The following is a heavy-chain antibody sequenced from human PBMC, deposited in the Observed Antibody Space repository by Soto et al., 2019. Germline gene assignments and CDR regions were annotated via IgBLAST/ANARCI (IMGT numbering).Heavy chain of an antibody. CDR1: GFSFNNFG. Sequence: QVHLVQSGGGVVQPGRSLRLSCAASGFSFNNFGMHWVRQAPGKGLEWVAVISYDGSNKYYADSVRGRFTISRDDSKDTLYLQINSLRAEQTAVYYCAKDGTYCGGDCYPIFNFDSWGQGTLVTVSS. D-gene: IGHD2-21*02. CDR2: ISYDGSNK. CDR3: AKDGTYCGGDCYPIFNFDS. J-gene: IGHJ4*02. V-gene: IGHV3-30*18.